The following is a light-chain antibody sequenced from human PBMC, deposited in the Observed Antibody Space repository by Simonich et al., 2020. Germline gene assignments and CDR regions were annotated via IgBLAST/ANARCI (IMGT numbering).Light chain of an antibody. CDR3: LQDYNYPWT. J-gene: IGKJ1*01. Sequence: AIQMTQSPSSLSASVGDRVTITCRASQGIRNYLGWYQQKPGKEPKLLIYAASSLQCGVPSRFSGSGSGTDFTLTISSLQPEDFATYYCLQDYNYPWTFGQGTKVEIK. V-gene: IGKV1-6*01. CDR1: QGIRNY. CDR2: AAS.